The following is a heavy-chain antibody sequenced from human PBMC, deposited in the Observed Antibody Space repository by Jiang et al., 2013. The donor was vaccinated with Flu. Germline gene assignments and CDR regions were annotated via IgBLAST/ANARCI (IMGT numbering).Heavy chain of an antibody. CDR2: ISYDGSNK. V-gene: IGHV3-30-3*01. D-gene: IGHD2-8*01. J-gene: IGHJ4*02. Sequence: QLVESGGGVVQPGRSLRLSCAASGFTFSSYAMHWVRQTPGKGLEWVAVISYDGSNKYYADSAKGRFTISRDNSKNTLYLQMNSLRDEDTAVYYCARDVLGIVVTVTVRSKDFDYWGQGTLVTVSS. CDR1: GFTFSSYA. CDR3: ARDVLGIVVTVTVRSKDFDY.